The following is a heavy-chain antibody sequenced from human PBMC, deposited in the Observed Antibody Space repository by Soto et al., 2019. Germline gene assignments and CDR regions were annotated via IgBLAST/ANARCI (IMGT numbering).Heavy chain of an antibody. CDR1: GYTFTGYH. J-gene: IGHJ3*02. D-gene: IGHD2-2*01. V-gene: IGHV1-2*04. CDR2: INPNSGGT. Sequence: ASVKVSCKASGYTFTGYHMHWVRQAPGQGLEWMGWINPNSGGTNCAQKFQGWVTMTRDTSTSTAYMELSRLRSDDTAAYYCARGIVVVPAASTRHNPNDAFDIWGQGTMVTVS. CDR3: ARGIVVVPAASTRHNPNDAFDI.